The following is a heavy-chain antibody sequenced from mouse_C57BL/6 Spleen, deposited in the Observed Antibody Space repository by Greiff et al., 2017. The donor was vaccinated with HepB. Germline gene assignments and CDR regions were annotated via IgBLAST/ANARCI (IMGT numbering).Heavy chain of an antibody. D-gene: IGHD1-1*01. V-gene: IGHV1-9*01. J-gene: IGHJ2*01. CDR3: ARWHTVVAPDY. CDR2: ILPGRGST. CDR1: GYTFTGYW. Sequence: VQLVESGAELMKPGASVKLSCKATGYTFTGYWIEWVKQRPGHGLEWIGEILPGRGSTNYNEKFKGKATFTADTSSNTAYMQLSSLTTEDSAIYYCARWHTVVAPDYWGQSTTLTVSS.